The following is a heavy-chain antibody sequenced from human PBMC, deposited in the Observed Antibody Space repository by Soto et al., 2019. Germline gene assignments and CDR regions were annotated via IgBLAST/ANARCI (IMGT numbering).Heavy chain of an antibody. Sequence: ASVKVSCKASGYTFTSYAMHWVRQAPGQRLEWMGWISAGNGNTKYSQKFQGRVTITRDTSASTAYMELSSLRSEDTAVYYCARGGPLGFDPWGQGTLVTVSS. V-gene: IGHV1-3*01. CDR2: ISAGNGNT. J-gene: IGHJ5*02. CDR3: ARGGPLGFDP. CDR1: GYTFTSYA.